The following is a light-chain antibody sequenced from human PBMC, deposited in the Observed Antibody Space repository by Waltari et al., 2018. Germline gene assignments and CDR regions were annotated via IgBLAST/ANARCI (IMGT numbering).Light chain of an antibody. Sequence: NFILTPPHSVSESPGNTLTISCTGSGGSIATYGPWYQQPPGSAPATLIYEDVQRSSGVPHRFSGSIDRSSNPPSLTISGLKTEDEADYYCQFYDGSQLYVFGTGTKVTVL. CDR1: GGSIATY. V-gene: IGLV6-57*02. J-gene: IGLJ1*01. CDR2: EDV. CDR3: QFYDGSQLYV.